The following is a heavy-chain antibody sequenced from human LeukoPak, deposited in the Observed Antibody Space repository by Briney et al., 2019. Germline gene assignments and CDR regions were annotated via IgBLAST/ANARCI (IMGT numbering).Heavy chain of an antibody. Sequence: SETLSLTCTVSGGSISSYYWSWIRQPAGKGLEWIGRIYTSGSTNYNPSLKSRVTISVDTSKNQFSLKLSSVTAADTAVYYCARDYDILTGYYGDAFDIWGQGTMVTVSS. CDR1: GGSISSYY. CDR2: IYTSGST. CDR3: ARDYDILTGYYGDAFDI. V-gene: IGHV4-4*07. J-gene: IGHJ3*02. D-gene: IGHD3-9*01.